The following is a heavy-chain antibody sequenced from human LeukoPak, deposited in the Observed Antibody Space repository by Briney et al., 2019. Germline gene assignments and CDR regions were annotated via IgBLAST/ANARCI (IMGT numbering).Heavy chain of an antibody. CDR3: ARVPYYDSSGYPSPQFDY. J-gene: IGHJ4*02. V-gene: IGHV1-69*01. CDR2: IIPIFGTA. D-gene: IGHD3-22*01. CDR1: GGTFSSYA. Sequence: SVKVSCKASGGTFSSYAISWVRQAPGQGLEWMGGIIPIFGTANYAQKFQGRVTITADESTSTAYMELSRLRSDDTAVYYCARVPYYDSSGYPSPQFDYWGQGTLVTVSS.